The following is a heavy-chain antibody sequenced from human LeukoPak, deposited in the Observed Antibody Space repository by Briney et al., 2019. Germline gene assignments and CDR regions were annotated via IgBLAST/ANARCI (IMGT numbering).Heavy chain of an antibody. CDR1: GYTFTNYF. V-gene: IGHV1-46*01. D-gene: IGHD2-21*02. J-gene: IGHJ5*02. CDR2: INPRGGST. Sequence: ASVKVSCKASGYTFTNYFVHWVRQAPGQGLEWMGIINPRGGSTGYAQKFQGRITMTTDMSTRTVYMELSSLESEDTAVYYCARRDCVGDCYSNWFDPWGQGTLVTVSS. CDR3: ARRDCVGDCYSNWFDP.